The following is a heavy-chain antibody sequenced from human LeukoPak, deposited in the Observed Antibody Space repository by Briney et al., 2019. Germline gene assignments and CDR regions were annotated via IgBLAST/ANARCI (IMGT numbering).Heavy chain of an antibody. Sequence: SETLSLTCAVYGGSFNNYYWSWLRQPPGKGLEWIGEISHSGSTNYDPSLKSRVTVSLDTSKNQFSLKLGSVTAADTAVYYCARGFSHWGQGTLVTVSS. CDR1: GGSFNNYY. J-gene: IGHJ4*02. CDR2: ISHSGST. V-gene: IGHV4-34*01. CDR3: ARGFSH.